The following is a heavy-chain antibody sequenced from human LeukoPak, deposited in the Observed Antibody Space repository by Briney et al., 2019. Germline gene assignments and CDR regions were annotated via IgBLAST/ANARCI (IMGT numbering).Heavy chain of an antibody. CDR1: GFTFSNYW. D-gene: IGHD1-26*01. Sequence: GGSLRLSCAASGFTFSNYWMAWVRQAPGRGLEWVASIKPDGSVIYYGDSVKGRFTLSRDNTKNALHLQMNSLRAEDTAMYYCARVLVGGTNWFDPWGQGTLVTVSS. CDR2: IKPDGSVI. J-gene: IGHJ5*02. V-gene: IGHV3-7*02. CDR3: ARVLVGGTNWFDP.